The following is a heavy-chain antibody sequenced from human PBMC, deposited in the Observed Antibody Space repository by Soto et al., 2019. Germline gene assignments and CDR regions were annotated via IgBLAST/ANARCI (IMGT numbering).Heavy chain of an antibody. CDR1: GFTVSNNY. J-gene: IGHJ4*02. CDR3: AGCPGGGGY. Sequence: EVQLVESGGGLIQPGGSLRLSCAVSGFTVSNNYMSWVRQAPGKGLEGVSVIYSGGYTAYGDSVKGRFTISRDNSKNTLYLQRKSLGAAGPAGFFWAGCPGGGGYWGQGTLVTVSS. D-gene: IGHD2-15*01. V-gene: IGHV3-53*01. CDR2: IYSGGYT.